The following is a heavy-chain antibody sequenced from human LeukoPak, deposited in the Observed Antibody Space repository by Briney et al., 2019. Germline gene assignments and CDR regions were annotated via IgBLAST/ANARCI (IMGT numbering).Heavy chain of an antibody. CDR2: IIPIFGAA. V-gene: IGHV1-69*13. CDR1: EDTFSRNA. Sequence: GASVKVSFKASEDTFSRNAISWVRPAPGQGLEWMGGIIPIFGAANYAQEFQGRVTITADESTTTVFMELSSLRSEDTAVYYCARRDCGGDCYSSYYYYYGMHVWGQGTTVIVSS. D-gene: IGHD2-21*02. J-gene: IGHJ6*02. CDR3: ARRDCGGDCYSSYYYYYGMHV.